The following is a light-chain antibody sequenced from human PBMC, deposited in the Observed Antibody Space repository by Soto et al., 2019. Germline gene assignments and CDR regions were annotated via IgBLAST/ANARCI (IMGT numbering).Light chain of an antibody. V-gene: IGKV3-15*01. CDR2: GAS. CDR3: QQYNNWPPIT. Sequence: EIVMTQSPATLSVSPGERATLSCRASQSVSGNLAWYQHKPGQAPRLLIYGASTSATGIPARFSASRSVTEYTITLSSLPSEDFEVYYCQQYNNWPPITFGQGTRLEIK. J-gene: IGKJ5*01. CDR1: QSVSGN.